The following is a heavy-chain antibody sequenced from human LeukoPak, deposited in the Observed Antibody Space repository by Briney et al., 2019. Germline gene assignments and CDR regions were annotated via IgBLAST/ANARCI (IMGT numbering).Heavy chain of an antibody. V-gene: IGHV3-11*04. CDR2: ISSSGSYI. J-gene: IGHJ4*02. CDR3: ARALDSSGYISAY. Sequence: GGSLRLSCVASGFISDYYMSWIRQAPGKGLEWVSSISSSGSYIYYADSVKGRFTISRDNAKNSLYLQMNSLRAEDTAVYYCARALDSSGYISAYWGQGTLVTVSS. D-gene: IGHD3-22*01. CDR1: GFISDYY.